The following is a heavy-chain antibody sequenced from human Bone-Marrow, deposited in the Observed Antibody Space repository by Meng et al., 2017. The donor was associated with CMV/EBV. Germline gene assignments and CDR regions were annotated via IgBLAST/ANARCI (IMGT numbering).Heavy chain of an antibody. CDR3: ARHSLHTI. CDR2: FSPTDSGA. J-gene: IGHJ4*02. Sequence: EESLKISCKASGYNFIDYDIGWVRQIPGKGLEWMGIFSPTDSGARYSPSFEGQVTISVDKSVDTAYLQWTSLKASDTAMYYCARHSLHTIWGQGTLVTVSS. CDR1: GYNFIDYD. D-gene: IGHD5-24*01. V-gene: IGHV5-51*01.